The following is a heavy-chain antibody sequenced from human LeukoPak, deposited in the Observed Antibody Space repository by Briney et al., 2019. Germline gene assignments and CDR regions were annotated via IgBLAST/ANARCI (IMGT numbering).Heavy chain of an antibody. Sequence: GAYLQISCKGSGYSFTSYWIGWVRQMPGKGLECMGIIYPGDSDTRYSPSFQGQVTISADKSISTAYLQWSSLKASDTAMYYCARPKYYYDSSGHAFDIWGQGTMVTVSS. CDR3: ARPKYYYDSSGHAFDI. CDR2: IYPGDSDT. J-gene: IGHJ3*02. D-gene: IGHD3-22*01. V-gene: IGHV5-51*01. CDR1: GYSFTSYW.